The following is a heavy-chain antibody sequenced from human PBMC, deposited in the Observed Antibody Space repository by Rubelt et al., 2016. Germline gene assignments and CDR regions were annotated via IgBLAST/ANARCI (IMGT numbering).Heavy chain of an antibody. CDR3: ARLLLHYDSSGYYLIFDY. D-gene: IGHD3-22*01. CDR1: GGSISSSSYY. CDR2: IYYSGST. V-gene: IGHV4-39*01. Sequence: QLHLQESGPGLVKPSETLSLTCTVSGGSISSSSYYWGWIRQPPGKGLEWIGSIYYSGSTYYNPSLRGRVSLSVDTSKNQFSLKLSSVTAADTAVYYCARLLLHYDSSGYYLIFDYWGQGTLVTVSS. J-gene: IGHJ4*02.